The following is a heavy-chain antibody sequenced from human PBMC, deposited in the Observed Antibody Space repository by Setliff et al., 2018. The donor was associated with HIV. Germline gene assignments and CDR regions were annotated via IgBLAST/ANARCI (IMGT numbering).Heavy chain of an antibody. CDR2: IYYTGST. D-gene: IGHD3-10*01. CDR3: ARSIYGSGTYPLDV. CDR1: GNSFSGYH. Sequence: SETLSLTCNYSGNSFSGYHWNWIRQPAGKELEWLGRIYYTGSTEYNPSLKSRLTMSMDTSKDQFSLRLVSLTTADTAVYYCARSIYGSGTYPLDVWGPGTLVTVSS. J-gene: IGHJ4*02. V-gene: IGHV4-4*07.